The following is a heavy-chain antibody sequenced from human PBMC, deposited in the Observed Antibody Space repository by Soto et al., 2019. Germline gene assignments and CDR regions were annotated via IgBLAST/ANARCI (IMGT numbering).Heavy chain of an antibody. Sequence: SETLSLTCAVYGGSFSGYYWSWIRQPPGKGLEWIGEINHSGSTNYNPSLKSRVTISVDTSKNQFSLKLSSVTAADTAVYYCAREPFGELLSHFDYWGQGTLVTVSS. CDR1: GGSFSGYY. CDR2: INHSGST. D-gene: IGHD3-10*01. CDR3: AREPFGELLSHFDY. J-gene: IGHJ4*02. V-gene: IGHV4-34*01.